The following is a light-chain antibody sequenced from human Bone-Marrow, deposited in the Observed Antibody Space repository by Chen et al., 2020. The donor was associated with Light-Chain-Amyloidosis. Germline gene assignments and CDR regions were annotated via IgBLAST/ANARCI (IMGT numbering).Light chain of an antibody. CDR2: DDS. V-gene: IGLV3-21*02. Sequence: SYVLTQPSSVSVAPRQTATIACGGNNIGSTSVHWYQQTPGQAPLLVVYDDSDRPSGIPERLSGSNSGNTATLTISRVEAGDEADYYCQVWDSSSDRPVFGGGTKLTVL. J-gene: IGLJ3*02. CDR3: QVWDSSSDRPV. CDR1: NIGSTS.